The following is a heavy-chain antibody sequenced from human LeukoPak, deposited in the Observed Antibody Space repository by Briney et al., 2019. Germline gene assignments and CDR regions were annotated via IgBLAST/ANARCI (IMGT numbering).Heavy chain of an antibody. J-gene: IGHJ4*02. CDR1: GGSFSSYY. CDR3: ARDFPLGRYFDY. V-gene: IGHV4-59*01. Sequence: PSETLSLTCAVYGGSFSSYYWSWIRQPPGKGLEWIGYIYYSGSTNYNPSLKSRVTISVDTSKNQFSLKLSSVTAADTAVYYCARDFPLGRYFDYWGQGTLVTVSS. CDR2: IYYSGST.